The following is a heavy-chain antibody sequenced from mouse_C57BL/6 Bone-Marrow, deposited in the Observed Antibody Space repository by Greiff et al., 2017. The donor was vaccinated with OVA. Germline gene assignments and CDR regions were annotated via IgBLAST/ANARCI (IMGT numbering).Heavy chain of an antibody. D-gene: IGHD1-1*01. CDR1: GYTFTDYY. CDR3: ARTRYYGSPWFAY. CDR2: INPNNGGT. J-gene: IGHJ3*01. V-gene: IGHV1-26*01. Sequence: EVQLQQSGPELVKPGASVKISCKASGYTFTDYYMNWVKQSHGKSLEWIGDINPNNGGTSYNQKFKGKATLTVDKSSSTAYMELRSLTSEDSAVYYGARTRYYGSPWFAYWGQGTLVTVSA.